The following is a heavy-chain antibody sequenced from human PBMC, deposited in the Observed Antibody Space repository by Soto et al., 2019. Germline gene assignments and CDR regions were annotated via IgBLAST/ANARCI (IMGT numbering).Heavy chain of an antibody. D-gene: IGHD2-2*01. CDR2: ISYSGNT. J-gene: IGHJ5*02. Sequence: SETLSLTCTVSGGSIISGYWSWIRQPPGKGLEWIGYISYSGNTNYNPSLKSRVTMSVDTPKNQFSLRLSSVTTADTAVYYCAREGRYCSSTSCRNWFDPWGQGTLVTVSS. CDR1: GGSIISGY. CDR3: AREGRYCSSTSCRNWFDP. V-gene: IGHV4-59*01.